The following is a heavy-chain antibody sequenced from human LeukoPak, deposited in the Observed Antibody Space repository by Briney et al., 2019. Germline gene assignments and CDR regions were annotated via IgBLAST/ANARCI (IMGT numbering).Heavy chain of an antibody. CDR2: MNPNSGNT. Sequence: ASEKVSRKASGYTFTSYDINWVRQATGQGLEWMGWMNPNSGNTGYAQKFPGRVTLTRSTSIRKAYLQLTSLRSEDTAVYYCARAGRSMWVVSLDGYWGQGTLVTVSS. V-gene: IGHV1-8*01. CDR1: GYTFTSYD. J-gene: IGHJ4*02. CDR3: ARAGRSMWVVSLDGY. D-gene: IGHD4-23*01.